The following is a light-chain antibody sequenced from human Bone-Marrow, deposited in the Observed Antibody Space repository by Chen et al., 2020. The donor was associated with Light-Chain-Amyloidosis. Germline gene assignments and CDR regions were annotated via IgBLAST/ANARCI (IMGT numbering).Light chain of an antibody. J-gene: IGLJ1*01. Sequence: QSALTQPASVSGSPGPSITISCTGTSSDVGGDNHVSWYQQHPDKAPKLMIYEVTNRPSWVPYRFSCSKSDHPASLTISGLQTGDEADYFCSSYTITNTLGFGSGTRVTVL. CDR3: SSYTITNTLG. CDR1: SSDVGGDNH. V-gene: IGLV2-14*01. CDR2: EVT.